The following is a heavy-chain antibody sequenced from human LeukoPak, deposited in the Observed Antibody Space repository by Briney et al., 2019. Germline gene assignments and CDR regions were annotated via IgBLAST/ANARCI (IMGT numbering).Heavy chain of an antibody. J-gene: IGHJ4*02. CDR2: IYYSGST. Sequence: ASETLSLTCTVSGGSISSSSYYWGWIRQPLGKGLEWIGSIYYSGSTYYNPSLKSRVTISVDTSKNQFSLRLSSVTAADTAVYYCARGRDSRGYQFKGFDYWGQGTLVTVSS. CDR3: ARGRDSRGYQFKGFDY. V-gene: IGHV4-39*07. D-gene: IGHD3-22*01. CDR1: GGSISSSSYY.